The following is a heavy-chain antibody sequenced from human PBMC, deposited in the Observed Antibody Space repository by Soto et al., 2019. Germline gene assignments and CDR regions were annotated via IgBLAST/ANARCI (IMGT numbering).Heavy chain of an antibody. Sequence: PGESLKISWKGSGYSFASYWSGWVRQMPGKGLEWMGIIYPGGSDTRYSPSFQGQVTISADKSITTAYLQWSSLKASDTAMYYCARHKYCGGDCYGYGMDVWGQGTTVTVSS. CDR3: ARHKYCGGDCYGYGMDV. CDR2: IYPGGSDT. D-gene: IGHD2-21*02. CDR1: GYSFASYW. J-gene: IGHJ6*02. V-gene: IGHV5-51*01.